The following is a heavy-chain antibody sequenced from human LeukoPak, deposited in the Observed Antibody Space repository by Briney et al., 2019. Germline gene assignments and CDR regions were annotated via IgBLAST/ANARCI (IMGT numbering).Heavy chain of an antibody. V-gene: IGHV3-7*05. CDR3: AKLPYGDYNHH. CDR1: GFTFSSHW. J-gene: IGHJ5*02. D-gene: IGHD4-17*01. CDR2: IKPDGSDK. Sequence: GGSLRLSCEASGFTFSSHWMSWVRQAPGKGLQWVANIKPDGSDKYYVDSVKGRFTISRDNAKNSLSLQMNSLRAEDTAVYHCAKLPYGDYNHHWGQGTLVTVSS.